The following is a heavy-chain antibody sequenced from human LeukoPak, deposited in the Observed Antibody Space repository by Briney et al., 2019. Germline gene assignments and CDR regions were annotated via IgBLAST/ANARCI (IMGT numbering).Heavy chain of an antibody. CDR2: INHSGST. Sequence: PSETLSLTRAVYGGSFSGYYWSWIRQPPGKGLEWIGEINHSGSTNYNPSLKSRVTISVDTSKNQFSLKLSSVTAADTAVYYCARAWEYSSSWYREMYNWFDPWGQGTLVTLSS. J-gene: IGHJ5*02. V-gene: IGHV4-34*01. CDR3: ARAWEYSSSWYREMYNWFDP. D-gene: IGHD6-13*01. CDR1: GGSFSGYY.